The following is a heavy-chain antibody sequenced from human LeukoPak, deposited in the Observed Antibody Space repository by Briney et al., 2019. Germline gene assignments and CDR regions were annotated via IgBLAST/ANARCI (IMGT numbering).Heavy chain of an antibody. CDR1: GYTFTGYF. CDR2: INPHTGAT. V-gene: IGHV1-2*02. Sequence: GASVQVPCKPTGYTFTGYFLHWLRQAPGQQLKCLRWINPHTGATMSAQKFQGRVTMTRDTSIDTAYMELSRLTSDDTAVYYCARDRVGSGWPRPYYFEKWGQGTLVTVSS. CDR3: ARDRVGSGWPRPYYFEK. D-gene: IGHD6-19*01. J-gene: IGHJ4*02.